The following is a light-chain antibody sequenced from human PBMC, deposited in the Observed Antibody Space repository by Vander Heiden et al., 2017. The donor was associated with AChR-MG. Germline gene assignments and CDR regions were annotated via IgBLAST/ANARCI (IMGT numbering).Light chain of an antibody. V-gene: IGLV1-47*01. Sequence: QSVLTQPPSPSGTPGQRVTISCSGSSSNVGSNYVYWYQQFPGTAPKLLIYRNNQRPSGVPDRFSGSKSGTSASLAISGLRSEDEADYYCAAWDDSLSGPVFGGGTKLTGL. CDR3: AAWDDSLSGPV. J-gene: IGLJ3*02. CDR2: RNN. CDR1: SSNVGSNY.